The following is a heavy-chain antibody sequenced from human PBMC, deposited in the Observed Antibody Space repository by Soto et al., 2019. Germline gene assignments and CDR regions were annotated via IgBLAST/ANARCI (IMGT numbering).Heavy chain of an antibody. V-gene: IGHV2-5*02. CDR1: GFSLSTSGVG. Sequence: QITLKESGPTLVKPTQTLTLTCTFSGFSLSTSGVGVGWIRQPPGKALEWLALIYWDDAKHYSPSLKSRLTIHKATSKDQVGLTDANMDPGDTATYYCAHKGGGDRILDYWGQGTLVTVSS. D-gene: IGHD3-16*01. CDR2: IYWDDAK. CDR3: AHKGGGDRILDY. J-gene: IGHJ4*02.